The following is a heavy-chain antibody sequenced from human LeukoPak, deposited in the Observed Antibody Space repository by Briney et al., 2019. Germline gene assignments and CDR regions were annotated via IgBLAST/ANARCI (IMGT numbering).Heavy chain of an antibody. Sequence: GASVKISCKASGYTFTSYYMHWVRQAPGQGLEWMGIINPSGGSTSYAQKLQGRVTMTTDTSTSTAYMELRSLRSDDTAVYYCARGYCSSTSCYYFDYWGQGTLVTASS. CDR1: GYTFTSYY. J-gene: IGHJ4*02. D-gene: IGHD2-2*01. CDR3: ARGYCSSTSCYYFDY. CDR2: INPSGGST. V-gene: IGHV1-46*01.